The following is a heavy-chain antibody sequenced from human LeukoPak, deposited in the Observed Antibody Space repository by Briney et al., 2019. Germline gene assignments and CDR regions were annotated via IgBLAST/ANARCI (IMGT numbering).Heavy chain of an antibody. J-gene: IGHJ6*03. CDR3: ARVSTLKWLQLNIGYYYYYMDV. D-gene: IGHD5-24*01. CDR1: GFTFDDYA. CDR2: ISWNSGSI. V-gene: IGHV3-9*01. Sequence: PGGSLRLSCAASGFTFDDYAMHWVRQAPGTGLEWVSGISWNSGSIGYADSVKGRFTISRDNAKNSLYLQMNSLRAEDTALYYCARVSTLKWLQLNIGYYYYYMDVWGKGTTVTVSS.